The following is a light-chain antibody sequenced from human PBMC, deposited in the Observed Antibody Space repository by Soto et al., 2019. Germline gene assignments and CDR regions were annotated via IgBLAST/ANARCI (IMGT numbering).Light chain of an antibody. Sequence: EIVFPQSPATLSLSPGDRATLSCTASPSVTNFLAWYQQKPGQAPRRLIYGASNRATGIPARFSGSGSGTDFTLTISSLDPEDSAIDYCQQRNIWPPVTFGQGTRLEIK. J-gene: IGKJ5*01. CDR2: GAS. CDR1: PSVTNF. CDR3: QQRNIWPPVT. V-gene: IGKV3-11*01.